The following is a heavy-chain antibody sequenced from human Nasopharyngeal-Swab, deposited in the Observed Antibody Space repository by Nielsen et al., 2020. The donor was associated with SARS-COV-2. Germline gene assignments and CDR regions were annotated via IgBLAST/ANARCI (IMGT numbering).Heavy chain of an antibody. CDR3: ATGVAVAGRTHFVDY. CDR1: GYTLTELS. CDR2: FDPEDGET. D-gene: IGHD6-19*01. Sequence: ASVKVSCKVSGYTLTELSMHWVRHAPGKGLEWMGGFDPEDGETIYAQKFQGRVTMTEDTSTDTAYMELSSLRSEDTAVYYCATGVAVAGRTHFVDYWGQGTLVTVSS. V-gene: IGHV1-24*01. J-gene: IGHJ4*02.